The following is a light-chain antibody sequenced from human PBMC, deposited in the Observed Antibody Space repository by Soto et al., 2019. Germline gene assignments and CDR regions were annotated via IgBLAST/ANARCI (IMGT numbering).Light chain of an antibody. J-gene: IGKJ5*01. Sequence: DIQMTQSPSSLSASVGDRVTITCRASQGISNFLAWYQQKPGKVPRLLISAASTFQSGVPYRFSGSGSGTDFTLTITSLQPEEVATYYCQKYSSVITFGQGTRLEI. CDR3: QKYSSVIT. CDR1: QGISNF. V-gene: IGKV1-27*01. CDR2: AAS.